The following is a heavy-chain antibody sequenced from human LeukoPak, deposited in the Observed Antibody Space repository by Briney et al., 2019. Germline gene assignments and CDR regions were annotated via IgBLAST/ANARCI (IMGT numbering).Heavy chain of an antibody. J-gene: IGHJ3*02. D-gene: IGHD6-6*01. CDR1: GYSFTSYW. CDR3: ARHYSSSSGDTFDI. CDR2: IYPGDSDT. V-gene: IGHV5-51*01. Sequence: GESLKISCKGSGYSFTSYWIGWVRQMPGKGLEWMGIIYPGDSDTRYSPSFQGQVTVSADKSVTTAYLQWSSLKASDTAMYYCARHYSSSSGDTFDIWGQGTMVTVSS.